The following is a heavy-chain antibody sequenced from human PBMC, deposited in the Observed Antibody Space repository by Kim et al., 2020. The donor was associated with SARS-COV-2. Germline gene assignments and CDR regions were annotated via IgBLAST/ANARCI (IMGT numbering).Heavy chain of an antibody. CDR2: IKQDGSEK. D-gene: IGHD6-19*01. CDR3: TRDVGSGWFDY. CDR1: GFTFSSIW. V-gene: IGHV3-7*03. Sequence: GGSLRLSCAASGFTFSSIWMSWVRQAPGKGLEWVANIKQDGSEKYYVDSVKGRFTISRDNAKNSLYLQMNSLRAEDTAVYYCTRDVGSGWFDYWGQGTLVTVSS. J-gene: IGHJ4*02.